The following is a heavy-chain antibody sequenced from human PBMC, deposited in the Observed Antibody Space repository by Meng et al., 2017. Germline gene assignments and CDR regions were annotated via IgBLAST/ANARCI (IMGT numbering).Heavy chain of an antibody. Sequence: EVQLAETGGVLIQPGGSLRLSCTASGFSVTTSYMSWVRQAPGKGLGWVSVIYSGGSTYYADSVKGRFSISRDNSKNTLYLQMNSLRAEDTAVYFCARDSSSGWYHNYWGQGTLVTVSS. CDR1: GFSVTTSY. D-gene: IGHD6-19*01. J-gene: IGHJ4*02. CDR3: ARDSSSGWYHNY. CDR2: IYSGGST. V-gene: IGHV3-53*02.